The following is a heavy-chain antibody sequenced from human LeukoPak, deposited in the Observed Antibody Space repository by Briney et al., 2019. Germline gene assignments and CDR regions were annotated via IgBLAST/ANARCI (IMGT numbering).Heavy chain of an antibody. D-gene: IGHD6-6*01. CDR1: GFTVNINY. CDR3: AREEYSTSFDY. V-gene: IGHV3-53*01. CDR2: IYSGGPT. J-gene: IGHJ4*02. Sequence: PGGSLRLSCAASGFTVNINYMTWVRQAPGQGLEWVSVIYSGGPTYYADSVRGRFTISRDISKNMVYLQMNSLRAEDTAVYYCAREEYSTSFDYWGQGTLVTVSP.